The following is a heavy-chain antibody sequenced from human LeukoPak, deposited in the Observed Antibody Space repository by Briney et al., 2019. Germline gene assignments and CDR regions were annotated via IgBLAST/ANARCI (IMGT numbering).Heavy chain of an antibody. CDR1: GGSISSYY. Sequence: SETLSLTCTVSGGSISSYYWGWIRQPPGKGLEWIGGIYYSGSTNYNPSLKSRVTISVDTSKNQFSLKLSSVTAADTAVYYCARISPPNIVGSWGAFDIWGQGTMVTVSS. D-gene: IGHD1-26*01. V-gene: IGHV4-59*01. CDR3: ARISPPNIVGSWGAFDI. CDR2: IYYSGST. J-gene: IGHJ3*02.